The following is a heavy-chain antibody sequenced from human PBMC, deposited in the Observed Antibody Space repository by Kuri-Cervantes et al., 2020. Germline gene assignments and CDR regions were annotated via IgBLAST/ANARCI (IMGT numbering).Heavy chain of an antibody. CDR3: AKGRSSTYSYNYFDY. D-gene: IGHD2-2*01. CDR1: GFIFSSYA. Sequence: LSLTCAASGFIFSSYAMSWVRQAPGKGLEWVSAISGSGDSTYYADSVKDRFTIFRDNSKNTLHLVMNSLRAEDTALYYCAKGRSSTYSYNYFDYWGQGTLVTVSS. CDR2: ISGSGDST. J-gene: IGHJ4*02. V-gene: IGHV3-23*01.